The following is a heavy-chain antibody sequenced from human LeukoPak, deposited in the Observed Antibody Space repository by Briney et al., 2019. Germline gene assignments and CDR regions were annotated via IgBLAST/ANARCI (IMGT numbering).Heavy chain of an antibody. CDR2: IYHSGST. V-gene: IGHV4-38-2*02. CDR1: GYSISSGYY. D-gene: IGHD3-9*01. CDR3: ARENYDILPGYYLDWDY. J-gene: IGHJ4*02. Sequence: PSETLSLTCAVSGYSISSGYYWGWIRQPPGKGLEWIGSIYHSGSTYYNPSLKSRVTISVDTSKNQFSLKLSSVTAADTAVYYCARENYDILPGYYLDWDYWGQGTLVTVSS.